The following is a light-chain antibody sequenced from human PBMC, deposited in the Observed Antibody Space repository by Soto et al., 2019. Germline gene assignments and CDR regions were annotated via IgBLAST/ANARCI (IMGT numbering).Light chain of an antibody. CDR3: PQYGSSLFT. V-gene: IGKV3-20*01. CDR1: QSVSSSY. Sequence: IVLQQYHDTLSLSPGERATLSCRASQSVSSSYLAWYQQKPGQAPRLLIYGASSRATGIPDRFSGSGSGTDFTLTISRLEPEDFAVYYCPQYGSSLFTFGPGGKVDI. CDR2: GAS. J-gene: IGKJ3*01.